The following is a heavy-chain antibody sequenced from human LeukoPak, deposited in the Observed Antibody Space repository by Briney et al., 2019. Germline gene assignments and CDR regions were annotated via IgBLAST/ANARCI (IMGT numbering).Heavy chain of an antibody. CDR3: ARVTGGGSSFDY. D-gene: IGHD6-6*01. CDR2: IYYSGST. Sequence: PSETLSLTCTVSGGSIGSTRYYWGWIRQPPGKGLEWIGYIYYSGSTNYNPSLKSRVTISVDTSKNQFFLKLSSVTAADTAVYYCARVTGGGSSFDYWGQGTLVTVSS. CDR1: GGSIGSTRYY. V-gene: IGHV4-61*05. J-gene: IGHJ4*02.